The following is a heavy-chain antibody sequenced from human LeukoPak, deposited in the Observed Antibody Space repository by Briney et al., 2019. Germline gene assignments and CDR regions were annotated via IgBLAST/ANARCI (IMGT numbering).Heavy chain of an antibody. CDR3: ARDLSGYEKFFDY. Sequence: GGSLRLSCAASGFTFSGYAMSWVRQAPGKGLEWVSTISNSGGSTYYADSVKGRFSISRDNSKNTLYLQMNSLRAEDTAVYYCARDLSGYEKFFDYWGQGTLVTVSS. V-gene: IGHV3-23*01. J-gene: IGHJ4*02. D-gene: IGHD5-12*01. CDR2: ISNSGGST. CDR1: GFTFSGYA.